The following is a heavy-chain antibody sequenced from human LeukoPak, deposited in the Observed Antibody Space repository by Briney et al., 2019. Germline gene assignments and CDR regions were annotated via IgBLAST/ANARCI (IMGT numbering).Heavy chain of an antibody. V-gene: IGHV4-39*01. D-gene: IGHD2-15*01. CDR2: IYYSGST. CDR1: GGSISSSSYY. Sequence: SETLSLTCTVSGGSISSSSYYWGWIRQPPGKGLEWIGSIYYSGSTYYNPPLKSRVTISVDTSKNQFSLKLSSVTAADTAVYYCARRYVVVAATPYYYFDYWGQGTLVTVSS. J-gene: IGHJ4*02. CDR3: ARRYVVVAATPYYYFDY.